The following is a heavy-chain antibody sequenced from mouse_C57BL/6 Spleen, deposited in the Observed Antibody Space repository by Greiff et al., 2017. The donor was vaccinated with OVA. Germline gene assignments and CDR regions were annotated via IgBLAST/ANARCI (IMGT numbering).Heavy chain of an antibody. J-gene: IGHJ1*03. D-gene: IGHD1-1*01. V-gene: IGHV1-82*01. CDR3: EWVVNITTEVAEV. CDR1: GYAFSSSW. Sequence: VQLQQPGPELVKPGASVKISCKASGYAFSSSWMNWVKQRPGPGLEWIGRIYPGDGDTNYNGKFKGKATLTADKSSSTAYMQLSSLTSEDSAVYFYEWVVNITTEVAEVWGTGTTVTVSS. CDR2: IYPGDGDT.